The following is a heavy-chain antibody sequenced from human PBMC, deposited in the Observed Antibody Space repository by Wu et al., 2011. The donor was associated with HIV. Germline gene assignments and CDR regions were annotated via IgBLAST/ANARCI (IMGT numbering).Heavy chain of an antibody. D-gene: IGHD5-12*01. Sequence: QVQLVQSGAEVKKPGASVKVSCKASGYIFTGYYMHWVRQAPGQGLEWMGWIDPNSGGTNYAQNLQGRVTVTTDTSTSTVYMEVRSLRSDDTAVYYCARDPPGYPYYFDYWGQGTLVTVSS. CDR2: IDPNSGGT. J-gene: IGHJ4*02. V-gene: IGHV1-2*02. CDR3: ARDPPGYPYYFDY. CDR1: GYIFTGYY.